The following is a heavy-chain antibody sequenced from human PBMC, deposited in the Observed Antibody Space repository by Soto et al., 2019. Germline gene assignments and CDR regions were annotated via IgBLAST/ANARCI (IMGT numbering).Heavy chain of an antibody. CDR3: AHRGVVTYAAGFDP. J-gene: IGHJ5*02. CDR2: IYWDDDK. Sequence: QITLKESGPTLVKPTQTLTLTCTFSGFSLSTSGVGVGWIRQSPGKALQWLALIYWDDDKRDTPSLKSRLTITKDTSKDQVVLTMPNMDPVDTATYYCAHRGVVTYAAGFDPWGQGTLVTVSS. D-gene: IGHD2-2*01. V-gene: IGHV2-5*02. CDR1: GFSLSTSGVG.